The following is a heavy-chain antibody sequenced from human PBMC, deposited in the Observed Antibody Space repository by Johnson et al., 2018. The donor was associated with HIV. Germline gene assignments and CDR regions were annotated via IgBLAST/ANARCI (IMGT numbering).Heavy chain of an antibody. CDR3: ARDLNHGDTGGGAFDI. V-gene: IGHV3-30*03. CDR2: ISNDGSAK. D-gene: IGHD1-14*01. Sequence: QVQLVESGGGVVQPGRSLRLSCAASGFTFSSYGMHWVRQAPGKGLEWAAVISNDGSAKYYAYSVKGRFTISRDNSKNTLYLQMNSLRAEDTAGYYCARDLNHGDTGGGAFDIWGQGTMVTVSS. CDR1: GFTFSSYG. J-gene: IGHJ3*02.